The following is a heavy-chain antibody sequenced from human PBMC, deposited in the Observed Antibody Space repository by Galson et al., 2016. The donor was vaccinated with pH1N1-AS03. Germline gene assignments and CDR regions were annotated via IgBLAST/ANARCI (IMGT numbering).Heavy chain of an antibody. CDR2: IYWDDDK. V-gene: IGHV2-5*02. Sequence: PALVKPTQTLTLTCAFSGFSLATSGVGVGWIRQPPGRALEWLALIYWDDDKLYNPSLKSRLTVTKDTSKNLVVLTLTDMDPVDTATYFCTRSRYYNTNLYYFDYWARERWSPSPQ. J-gene: IGHJ4*02. CDR1: GFSLATSGVG. CDR3: TRSRYYNTNLYYFDY. D-gene: IGHD2/OR15-2a*01.